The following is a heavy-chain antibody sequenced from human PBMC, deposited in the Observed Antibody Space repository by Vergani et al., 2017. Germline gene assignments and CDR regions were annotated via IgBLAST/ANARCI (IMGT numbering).Heavy chain of an antibody. CDR1: GYTFTGYY. V-gene: IGHV1-2*02. D-gene: IGHD2-15*01. J-gene: IGHJ5*02. CDR3: AVGYRAMGNWFDP. Sequence: QVQLVQSGAEVKKPGASVKVSCKASGYTFTGYYMHWVRQAPGQGLEWMGWINPNSGGTNYAQKFQGRVTITADESTSTAYMELSSLRSEDTAVYYCAVGYRAMGNWFDPWGQGTLVTVSS. CDR2: INPNSGGT.